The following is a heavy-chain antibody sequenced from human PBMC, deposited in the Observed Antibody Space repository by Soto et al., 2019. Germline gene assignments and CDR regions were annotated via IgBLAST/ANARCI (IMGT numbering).Heavy chain of an antibody. D-gene: IGHD6-19*01. V-gene: IGHV1-3*01. J-gene: IGHJ6*02. Sequence: ASVKVSCTDSGYTFTSYAMHWVRQAPGKRLEWMGWINAGNGNTKYSQKFQGRVTITRDTSASTAYMELSSLRSEDTAVYYCARDPGAVAGTVYYFYCMDFRGHVPTVTLSS. CDR1: GYTFTSYA. CDR2: INAGNGNT. CDR3: ARDPGAVAGTVYYFYCMDF.